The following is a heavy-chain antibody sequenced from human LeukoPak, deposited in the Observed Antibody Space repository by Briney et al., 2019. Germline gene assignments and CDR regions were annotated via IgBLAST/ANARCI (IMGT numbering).Heavy chain of an antibody. D-gene: IGHD5-18*01. CDR3: AARRIQLWSAPYNWFDP. V-gene: IGHV1-2*02. CDR2: INPNSGGT. CDR1: GYTFTGYY. Sequence: ASVKVSCKASGYTFTGYYMHWVRQAPGHGLEWMGWINPNSGGTNYAQKFQGRVTMTRDTSISTAYMELSRLRSDDTAVYYSAARRIQLWSAPYNWFDPWGQGTLVTVSS. J-gene: IGHJ5*02.